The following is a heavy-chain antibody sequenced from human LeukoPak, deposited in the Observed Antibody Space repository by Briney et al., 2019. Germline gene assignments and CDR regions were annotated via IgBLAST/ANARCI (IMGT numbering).Heavy chain of an antibody. CDR2: IYSGGDI. Sequence: GGSLRLSCAASGFTFSSCAMHWVRQAPGKGLEWVSVIYSGGDIAYADSVKGRFTISSDTSQNKLYLHMNSLRVEDTAVYYCAGGTDFWSGYCFDSWGQGTLVTVSS. J-gene: IGHJ4*02. D-gene: IGHD3-3*01. V-gene: IGHV3-53*01. CDR1: GFTFSSCA. CDR3: AGGTDFWSGYCFDS.